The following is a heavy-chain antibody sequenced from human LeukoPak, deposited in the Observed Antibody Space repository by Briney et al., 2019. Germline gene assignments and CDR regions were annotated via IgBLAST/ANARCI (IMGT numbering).Heavy chain of an antibody. D-gene: IGHD2-2*01. J-gene: IGHJ4*02. V-gene: IGHV3-21*01. CDR3: ASLVVVPAATQFDY. CDR2: ISSSSSYI. Sequence: GSLRLSCAASGFTFSSYSMNWVRQAPGKGLEWVASISSSSSYIYYGDSVRGRFTISRDNAKNSLYLQMNSLRAEDTAVYYCASLVVVPAATQFDYWGQGTLVTVSS. CDR1: GFTFSSYS.